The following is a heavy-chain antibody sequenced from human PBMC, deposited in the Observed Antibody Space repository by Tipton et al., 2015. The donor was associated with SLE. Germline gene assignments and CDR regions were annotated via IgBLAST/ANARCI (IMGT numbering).Heavy chain of an antibody. CDR3: ARVVLWFGELLGGDAFDI. CDR2: MRYDGSNK. Sequence: SLRLSCAAFGFTLSSSDMYWVRQAPGKGLEWVSFMRYDGSNKYYADSVKGRFTISRDNSKNKLYLQMNSLRAEDTAVYYCARVVLWFGELLGGDAFDIWGQGTMVTVSS. D-gene: IGHD3-10*01. CDR1: GFTLSSSD. J-gene: IGHJ3*02. V-gene: IGHV3-33*07.